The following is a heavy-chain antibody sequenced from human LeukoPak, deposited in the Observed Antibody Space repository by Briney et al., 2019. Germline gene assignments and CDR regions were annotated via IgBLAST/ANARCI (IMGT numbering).Heavy chain of an antibody. D-gene: IGHD2-21*02. CDR2: ISYDGRNK. CDR1: GFMFSNYG. Sequence: GGSLRLSCAASGFMFSNYGMHWVRQGPGKGLEWVAVISYDGRNKNYVDSVKGRFTISRDNSKNTLYLQMNSLRGEDTAVYYCAKDSLYCGGDCSYYYYGMDVWAKGPRSPSP. CDR3: AKDSLYCGGDCSYYYYGMDV. V-gene: IGHV3-30*18. J-gene: IGHJ6*02.